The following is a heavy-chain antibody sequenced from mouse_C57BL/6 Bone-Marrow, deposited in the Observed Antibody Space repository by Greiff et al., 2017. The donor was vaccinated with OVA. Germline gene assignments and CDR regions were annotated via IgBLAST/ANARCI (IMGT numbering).Heavy chain of an antibody. CDR1: GYTFTTSP. Sequence: QVQLQPSGAELVKPGASVQMSCKASGYTFTTSPIEWMKQNHGKSLEWIGPFHPYNDDTKSNEKFKGTATLTVEKSSSTGYLELSRLTSDDSAVYYCARPGDDDGDWFAYWGQGTLVTVSA. J-gene: IGHJ3*01. D-gene: IGHD2-4*01. CDR2: FHPYNDDT. V-gene: IGHV1-47*01. CDR3: ARPGDDDGDWFAY.